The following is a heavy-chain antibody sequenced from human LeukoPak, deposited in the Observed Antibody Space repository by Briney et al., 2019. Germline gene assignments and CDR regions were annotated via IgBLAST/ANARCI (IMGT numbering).Heavy chain of an antibody. Sequence: GGSLRLSCAASGFTFSSYAMHWVHQAPGKGLEWVAVISYDGSNKYYADSVKGRFTISRDNSKNTLYLQMNRLRAEDTAVYYRARGQNYYGPQDYWGQGTLVTVSS. CDR1: GFTFSSYA. D-gene: IGHD3-10*01. CDR2: ISYDGSNK. CDR3: ARGQNYYGPQDY. V-gene: IGHV3-30*01. J-gene: IGHJ4*02.